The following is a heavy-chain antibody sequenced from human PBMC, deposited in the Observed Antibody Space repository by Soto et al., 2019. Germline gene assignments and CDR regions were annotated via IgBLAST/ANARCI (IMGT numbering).Heavy chain of an antibody. D-gene: IGHD5-18*01. CDR3: ARSYSYGSYWYFDY. V-gene: IGHV1-18*04. CDR1: GYTFTNYG. J-gene: IGHJ4*02. CDR2: ITVYNGNT. Sequence: ASVKVSCKASGYTFTNYGVSWVRQAPGQGLEWMGWITVYNGNTHYAQNLQGRVTMTTDTSTGTAHMELWSLGSDDTAVYYCARSYSYGSYWYFDYWGQGALVTVSS.